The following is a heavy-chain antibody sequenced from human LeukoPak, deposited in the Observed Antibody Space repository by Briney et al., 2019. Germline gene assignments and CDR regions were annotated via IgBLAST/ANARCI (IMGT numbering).Heavy chain of an antibody. J-gene: IGHJ5*02. V-gene: IGHV4-61*02. CDR1: GGSISSGSYY. Sequence: SQTLSLTCTVSGGSISSGSYYWSWIRQPAGKGLEWIGRIYTSGSTNYNPSLKSRVTISVDTSKNQFSLKLTSVTAADTAVYYCVGDTEAGNWFDPWGQGTLVTVSS. D-gene: IGHD1-14*01. CDR2: IYTSGST. CDR3: VGDTEAGNWFDP.